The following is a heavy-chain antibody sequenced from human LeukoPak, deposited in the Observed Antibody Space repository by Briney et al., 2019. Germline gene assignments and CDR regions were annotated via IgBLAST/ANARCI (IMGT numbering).Heavy chain of an antibody. J-gene: IGHJ5*02. CDR2: IIPIFGTA. Sequence: SVKVSCKASGGTFSSYAISWVRQAPGQGLEWMGGIIPIFGTANYAQKFQGRVTITADESTSTAYMELSSLRSEDTAVYYCAREEDYSHWFDPWGQGTLVTVSS. V-gene: IGHV1-69*13. CDR1: GGTFSSYA. D-gene: IGHD2-15*01. CDR3: AREEDYSHWFDP.